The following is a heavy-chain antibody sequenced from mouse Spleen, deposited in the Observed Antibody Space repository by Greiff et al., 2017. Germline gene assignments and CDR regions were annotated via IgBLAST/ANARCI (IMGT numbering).Heavy chain of an antibody. CDR2: IDPSDSYT. V-gene: IGHV1-69*01. CDR3: AGWLYAMDY. J-gene: IGHJ4*01. CDR1: GYTFTSYW. D-gene: IGHD1-2*01. Sequence: VQLQQSGAELVMPGASVKLSCKASGYTFTSYWMHWVKQRPGQGLEWIGAIDPSDSYTNYNQKFKGKATLTVDKSSSTAYMQLSSLTSEDSAVYYCAGWLYAMDYWGQGTSVTVSS.